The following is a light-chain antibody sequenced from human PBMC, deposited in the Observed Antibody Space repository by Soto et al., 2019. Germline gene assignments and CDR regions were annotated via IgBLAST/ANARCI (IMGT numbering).Light chain of an antibody. J-gene: IGKJ1*01. CDR3: QQYNNWPQGT. V-gene: IGKV3-15*01. CDR1: QSVSSN. CDR2: GAS. Sequence: EIVMTQSPATLSVSPGERATLSCRASQSVSSNLAWYQQKPGQAPRLLIYGASTRATGIPARFSGSGSGTEVTLTISSQQAEDFAVYYCQQYNNWPQGTFGQGTKVEIK.